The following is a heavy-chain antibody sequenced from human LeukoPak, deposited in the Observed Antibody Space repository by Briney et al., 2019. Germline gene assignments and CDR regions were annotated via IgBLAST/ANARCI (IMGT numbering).Heavy chain of an antibody. J-gene: IGHJ4*02. CDR2: IYYSGST. CDR3: ARADYSNYQVFFDY. D-gene: IGHD4-11*01. CDR1: GDSISSGDYY. Sequence: SQTLSLTCTVSGDSISSGDYYWSWIRQPPGKGLEWIGYIYYSGSTYYNPSLKSRVTVSVDTSKNQFSLKLSSVTAADTAVYYCARADYSNYQVFFDYWGQGTLVTVSS. V-gene: IGHV4-30-4*01.